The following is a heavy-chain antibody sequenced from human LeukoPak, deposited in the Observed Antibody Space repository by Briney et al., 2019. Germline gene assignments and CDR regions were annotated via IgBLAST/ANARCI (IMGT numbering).Heavy chain of an antibody. Sequence: ASVKVSCKASGGTFSSYAISWVRQAPGQGLEWMGGVIPIFGIANYAQKFQGRVTITADKSTSTAYMELSSLRSEDTAVYYCARGGPGTTRYYYYYGMDVWGQGTTVTVSS. CDR3: ARGGPGTTRYYYYYGMDV. CDR2: VIPIFGIA. V-gene: IGHV1-69*10. J-gene: IGHJ6*02. D-gene: IGHD1-1*01. CDR1: GGTFSSYA.